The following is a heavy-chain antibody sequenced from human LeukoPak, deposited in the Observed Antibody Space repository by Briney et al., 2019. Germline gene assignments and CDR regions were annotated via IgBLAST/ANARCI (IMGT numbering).Heavy chain of an antibody. CDR1: GGSISSSSYY. CDR2: IYYSGST. J-gene: IGHJ4*02. V-gene: IGHV4-39*01. Sequence: PSETLSLTCTVSGGSISSSSYYWGWIRQPPGKGLEWIGSIYYSGSTNYNPSLKSRVTISVDTSNNQFSLKLSSVTAADTAVYYCARHTPLTTFGVLPDYWGQGTLVTVSS. D-gene: IGHD3-3*01. CDR3: ARHTPLTTFGVLPDY.